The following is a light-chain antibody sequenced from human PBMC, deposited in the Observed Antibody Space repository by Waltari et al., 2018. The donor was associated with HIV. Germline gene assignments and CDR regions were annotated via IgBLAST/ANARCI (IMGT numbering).Light chain of an antibody. CDR1: QNITSSY. CDR2: GAS. J-gene: IGKJ4*01. CDR3: QQYGNSPVT. V-gene: IGKV3-20*01. Sequence: EILLTQSPGTLSLSPGERVTLSCRASQNITSSYLAWYQQKPGQPPRLLIYGASTRATGIGDRFSGSGSGTDFTLSISRLEPKDYAVDFCQQYGNSPVTFGGGTTVEIK.